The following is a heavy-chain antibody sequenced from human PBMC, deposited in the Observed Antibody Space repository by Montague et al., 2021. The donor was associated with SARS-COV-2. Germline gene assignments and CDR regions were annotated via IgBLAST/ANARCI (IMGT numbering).Heavy chain of an antibody. V-gene: IGHV4-31*03. Sequence: TLSLTCSVSGGSISSAYYYWSCLRQHPGKGREFIVYIYYSGSSFYYPSSRGRITIAVDTTKKRFSLRLSSVTAADTAIYFCASQSGSYYNYFDLWGQGTLVTVSS. CDR2: IYYSGSS. J-gene: IGHJ4*02. CDR1: GGSISSAYYY. CDR3: ASQSGSYYNYFDL. D-gene: IGHD1-26*01.